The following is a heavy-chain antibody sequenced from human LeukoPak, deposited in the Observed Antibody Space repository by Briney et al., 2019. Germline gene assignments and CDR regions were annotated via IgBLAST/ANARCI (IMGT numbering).Heavy chain of an antibody. CDR1: GYSFNSQG. Sequence: ASVKVSCKAYGYSFNSQGMNWVRQVPGQGLEWMGWINTHSGNPTYAQGFTGRFVFSLDTSVSTAYLKISNLKAEDTAVYYCARLLVVVPGASLHWFDPWGQGTLVTVSS. V-gene: IGHV7-4-1*02. J-gene: IGHJ5*02. D-gene: IGHD2-2*01. CDR2: INTHSGNP. CDR3: ARLLVVVPGASLHWFDP.